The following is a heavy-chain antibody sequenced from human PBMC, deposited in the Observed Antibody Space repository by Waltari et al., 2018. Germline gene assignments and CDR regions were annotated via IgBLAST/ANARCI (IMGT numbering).Heavy chain of an antibody. Sequence: EVQLLESGRGLVQPGGSLRLSCAASGFSFSSHPMRWVRQAPGKGLEWVSGISGTGGSTNYADSVKGRFTISRDNSKNALYLQMNSLRAEDTAVYYCAKLPGKYQLLFYFDYWGQGTLVTVSS. CDR3: AKLPGKYQLLFYFDY. D-gene: IGHD2-2*01. J-gene: IGHJ4*02. V-gene: IGHV3-23*01. CDR2: ISGTGGST. CDR1: GFSFSSHP.